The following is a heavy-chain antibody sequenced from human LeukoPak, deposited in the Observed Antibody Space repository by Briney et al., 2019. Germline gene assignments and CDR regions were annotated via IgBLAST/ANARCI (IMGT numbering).Heavy chain of an antibody. Sequence: SETLSLTCTVSGGSISSYYWSWIRQPPGKGLEWIGYIYYSGSTNYNPSLKSRVTISVDTSKNQFSLKLSSVTAADTAVYYCARQLEMATRGKAFDIWGQGTMVTVSS. J-gene: IGHJ3*02. CDR3: ARQLEMATRGKAFDI. CDR1: GGSISSYY. V-gene: IGHV4-59*08. CDR2: IYYSGST. D-gene: IGHD5-24*01.